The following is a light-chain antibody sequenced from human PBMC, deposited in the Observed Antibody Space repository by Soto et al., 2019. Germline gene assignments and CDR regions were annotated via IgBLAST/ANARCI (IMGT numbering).Light chain of an antibody. CDR1: SSDVGSYNR. CDR3: TSYTSSSTLGV. J-gene: IGLJ1*01. V-gene: IGLV2-18*02. CDR2: EVS. Sequence: QSALTQPPSVSGSPGQSVTISCTGTSSDVGSYNRVSWYQQPPGTAPKLMIYEVSNRPSGVPDRFSGSKPGNTASLTISGLQAEDEADYNCTSYTSSSTLGVLGTGTKLTVL.